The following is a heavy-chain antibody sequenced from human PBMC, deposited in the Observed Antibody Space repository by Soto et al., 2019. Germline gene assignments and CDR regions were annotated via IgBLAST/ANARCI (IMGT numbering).Heavy chain of an antibody. V-gene: IGHV4-59*08. J-gene: IGHJ6*03. CDR3: ARLGVTTFSDYYYMDV. CDR1: GGSISSYY. D-gene: IGHD4-17*01. Sequence: SETLSLTCTVSGGSISSYYWSWIRQPPGKGLEWIGYIYYSGSTNYNPSLKSRVTISVDTSKNQFSLKLSSVTAADTAVYYCARLGVTTFSDYYYMDVWGKGTTVT. CDR2: IYYSGST.